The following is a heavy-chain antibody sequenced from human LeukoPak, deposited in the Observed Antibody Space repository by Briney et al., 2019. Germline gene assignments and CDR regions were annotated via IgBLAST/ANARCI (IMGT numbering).Heavy chain of an antibody. J-gene: IGHJ4*02. CDR3: AKITDGELRRFDY. CDR2: IRYDGSNK. Sequence: GGSLRLSCAASGFTFSSYGMHWVRQAPGKGLEWVAFIRYDGSNKYYADSVRGRFTISRDNSKNTLYLQMNSRRAEDTAVYYCAKITDGELRRFDYWGQGTLVTVSS. V-gene: IGHV3-30*02. D-gene: IGHD1-26*01. CDR1: GFTFSSYG.